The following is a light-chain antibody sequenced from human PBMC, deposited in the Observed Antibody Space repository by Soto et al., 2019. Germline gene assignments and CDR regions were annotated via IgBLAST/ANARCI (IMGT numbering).Light chain of an antibody. CDR1: QGISNTY. Sequence: EIVLTRSPDTLSLSPVERATLSFRASQGISNTYLAWYQQKPGQAPRLLIYGASFRATGIPDRFTGSGSGTDFTLTITRLEPEDFAVYYCQQFGGSSRTFGQGTKVDIK. J-gene: IGKJ1*01. CDR3: QQFGGSSRT. CDR2: GAS. V-gene: IGKV3-20*01.